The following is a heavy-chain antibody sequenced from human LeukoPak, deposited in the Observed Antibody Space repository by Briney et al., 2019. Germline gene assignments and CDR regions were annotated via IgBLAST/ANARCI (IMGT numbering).Heavy chain of an antibody. Sequence: GGSLRLSCAGSGFTFSRYWMSWVRQAPGKGLEWVTNIKQDGSETSYLDSVRGRFTVSRDSTKNSVYLQMNSLRAEDTAVYYCARGIVVVAATGFGLDVWGKGTTVTVSS. CDR3: ARGIVVVAATGFGLDV. V-gene: IGHV3-7*01. CDR2: IKQDGSET. CDR1: GFTFSRYW. D-gene: IGHD2-15*01. J-gene: IGHJ6*04.